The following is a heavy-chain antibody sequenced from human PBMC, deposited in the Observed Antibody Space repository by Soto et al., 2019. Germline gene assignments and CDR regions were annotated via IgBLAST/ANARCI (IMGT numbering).Heavy chain of an antibody. CDR3: ERGPRQLGGTFYYGMDT. Sequence: PSETLSLTCIVSGGSISGGFYWTWIRQLPGKGLEWIGFFYDSGSTYYNAALKSRLTISVDTSNNQFTLRLSSVTAADTAVYYCERGPRQLGGTFYYGMDTWGQGTSVTVSS. J-gene: IGHJ6*02. V-gene: IGHV4-31*03. D-gene: IGHD3-16*01. CDR2: FYDSGST. CDR1: GGSISGGFY.